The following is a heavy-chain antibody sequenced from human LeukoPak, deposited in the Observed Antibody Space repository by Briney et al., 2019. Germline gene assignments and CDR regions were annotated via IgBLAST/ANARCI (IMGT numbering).Heavy chain of an antibody. J-gene: IGHJ4*02. CDR3: AREGGATATPYYFDY. V-gene: IGHV3-23*01. Sequence: GGSLRLSCAASGFTFSSYAMSWVRQAPGKGLEWVSAISGSGGSTYYADSVKGRFTISRDNAKNSLYLQMNSLRAEDTAVYYCAREGGATATPYYFDYWGQGTLVTVSS. D-gene: IGHD2-2*01. CDR1: GFTFSSYA. CDR2: ISGSGGST.